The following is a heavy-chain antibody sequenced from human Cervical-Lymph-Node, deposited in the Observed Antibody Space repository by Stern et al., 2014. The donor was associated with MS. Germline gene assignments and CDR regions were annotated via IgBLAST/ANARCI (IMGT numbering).Heavy chain of an antibody. CDR1: GYSFTGYY. J-gene: IGHJ6*02. D-gene: IGHD6-19*01. CDR2: INPKTGGN. V-gene: IGHV1-2*06. Sequence: QVQLVQSGAEVKKPGASMKVSCKASGYSFTGYYIHWVRQAPGQGLEWMGRINPKTGGNDHAQKFQDRVTMTRDTSINTAYMELARLRSDDTAVYYCARARDGYSSDWYPNGLDVWGQGTTVTVSS. CDR3: ARARDGYSSDWYPNGLDV.